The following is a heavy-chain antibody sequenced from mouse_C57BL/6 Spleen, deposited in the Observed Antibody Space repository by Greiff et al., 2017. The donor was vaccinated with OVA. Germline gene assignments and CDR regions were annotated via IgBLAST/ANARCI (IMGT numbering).Heavy chain of an antibody. CDR3: TAGYGFAY. Sequence: EVKLEESGGGLVQPGGSMKLSCVASGFTFSNYWMNWVRQSPEKGLEWVAQIRLKSDNYATHYAESVKGRFTISRDDSKSSVYLQMNNLRAEDTGIYYCTAGYGFAYWGQGTLVTVSA. V-gene: IGHV6-3*01. D-gene: IGHD3-1*01. J-gene: IGHJ3*01. CDR2: IRLKSDNYAT. CDR1: GFTFSNYW.